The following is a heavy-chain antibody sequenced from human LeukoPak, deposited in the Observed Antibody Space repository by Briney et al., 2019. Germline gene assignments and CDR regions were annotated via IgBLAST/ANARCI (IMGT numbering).Heavy chain of an antibody. J-gene: IGHJ4*02. CDR2: ISYDGSNK. V-gene: IGHV3-30-3*01. D-gene: IGHD3-16*01. Sequence: GGSLRLSCAASGFTFSSYAMHWVRQAPGKGLEWVAVISYDGSNKYYADSVKGRFTISRDNSKNTLYLQMNSLRAEDTAVYYCARDGFPGETQGFFDYWGQGTLVTVSS. CDR1: GFTFSSYA. CDR3: ARDGFPGETQGFFDY.